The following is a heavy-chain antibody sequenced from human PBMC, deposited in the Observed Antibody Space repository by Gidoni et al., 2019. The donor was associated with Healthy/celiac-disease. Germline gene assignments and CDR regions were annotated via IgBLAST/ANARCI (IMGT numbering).Heavy chain of an antibody. CDR3: ARVGGLNTTGTLAFDI. V-gene: IGHV1-2*04. J-gene: IGHJ3*02. Sequence: QVQLVQPGAEVKKPGASVKVSCKASGYTFTGYYMHWVRQAPGQGLEWMGWINPNSGGTNYAQKFQGWVTMTRDMSISTAYMELSRLRSDDTAVYYCARVGGLNTTGTLAFDIWGQGTMVTVSS. CDR2: INPNSGGT. D-gene: IGHD1-1*01. CDR1: GYTFTGYY.